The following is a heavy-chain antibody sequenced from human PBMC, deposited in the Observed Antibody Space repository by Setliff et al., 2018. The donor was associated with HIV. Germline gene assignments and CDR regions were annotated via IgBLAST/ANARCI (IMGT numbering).Heavy chain of an antibody. CDR1: GGSFNTSSYC. V-gene: IGHV4-39*07. J-gene: IGHJ5*02. CDR3: AGCITGTTHWFDP. D-gene: IGHD1-20*01. Sequence: NPSETLSLTCSVSGGSFNTSSYCWGWIRQPPGKGLEWIGEIYYSGSTNYNPSLKSRVTISVDTSKNQFSLKLSSVTAADTAVYYCAGCITGTTHWFDPWGQGTLVTVSS. CDR2: IYYSGST.